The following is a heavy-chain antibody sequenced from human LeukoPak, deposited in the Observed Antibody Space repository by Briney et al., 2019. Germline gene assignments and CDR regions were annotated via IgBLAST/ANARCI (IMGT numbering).Heavy chain of an antibody. Sequence: SETLSLTCTVASISSHYWSWVRQPPGKGLKWIGHIYYSGSTNYNPSLKSRVTISIDTSKNQFSLKLNSVTAADTAVYYCARAGDSSGLLDYWGQGTLVTVSS. CDR2: IYYSGST. CDR1: SISSHY. D-gene: IGHD3-22*01. V-gene: IGHV4-59*11. CDR3: ARAGDSSGLLDY. J-gene: IGHJ4*02.